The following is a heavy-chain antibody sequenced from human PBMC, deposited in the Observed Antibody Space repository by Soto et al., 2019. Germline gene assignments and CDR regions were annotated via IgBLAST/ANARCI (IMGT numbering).Heavy chain of an antibody. CDR2: IIPIFGTA. Sequence: SVKVSCKASGGTLSSYAISWVRQAPGQGLEWMGGIIPIFGTANYAQKFQGRVTITADESTSTAYMELSSLRSEDTAVYYCARDWDYYYGMDVWGQGTTVTVSS. D-gene: IGHD3-16*01. V-gene: IGHV1-69*13. CDR3: ARDWDYYYGMDV. J-gene: IGHJ6*02. CDR1: GGTLSSYA.